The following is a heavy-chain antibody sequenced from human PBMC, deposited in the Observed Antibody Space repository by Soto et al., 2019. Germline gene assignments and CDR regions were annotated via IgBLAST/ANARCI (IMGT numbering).Heavy chain of an antibody. CDR2: IYYSGST. CDR1: GGSISSYY. Sequence: SETLSLTCTVSGGSISSYYWSWIRQPPGKGLEWIGYIYYSGSTNYNPSLKSRVTISVDTSKNQFSLKLSSVTAADTAVYYCARDTVAVARYRYFQHWGQGTLVTVSS. J-gene: IGHJ1*01. V-gene: IGHV4-59*01. CDR3: ARDTVAVARYRYFQH. D-gene: IGHD6-19*01.